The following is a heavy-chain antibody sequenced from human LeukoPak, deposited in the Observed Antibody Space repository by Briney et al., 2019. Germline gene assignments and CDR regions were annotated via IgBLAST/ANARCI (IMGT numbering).Heavy chain of an antibody. J-gene: IGHJ4*02. CDR1: GFTFSSYS. D-gene: IGHD3-10*01. Sequence: GGSLRLSCAASGFTFSSYSMNWVRQAPGKGLEWVSSISSSSSYIYYADSVKGRFTISRDNAKNSLYLQMNSLRAEDTAVYYCARDYYGSGSYYNPPPYYFDYWGQGTLVTVSS. V-gene: IGHV3-21*01. CDR3: ARDYYGSGSYYNPPPYYFDY. CDR2: ISSSSSYI.